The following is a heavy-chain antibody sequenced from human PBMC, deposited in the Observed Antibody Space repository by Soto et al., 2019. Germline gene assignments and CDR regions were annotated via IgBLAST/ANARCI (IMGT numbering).Heavy chain of an antibody. V-gene: IGHV3-23*01. Sequence: EVRLLESGGGLEQPGGSLRLSCTTSGFTFDNFAMSWVRQAPGRGLEWVSAISGGGGGTYYADSVKGRFIISRDNSKNTVYLQLNGLRTEDTAVYYCAKDVHYDSSGGLDYWGQGTLVTVSS. J-gene: IGHJ4*02. CDR1: GFTFDNFA. CDR3: AKDVHYDSSGGLDY. CDR2: ISGGGGGT. D-gene: IGHD3-22*01.